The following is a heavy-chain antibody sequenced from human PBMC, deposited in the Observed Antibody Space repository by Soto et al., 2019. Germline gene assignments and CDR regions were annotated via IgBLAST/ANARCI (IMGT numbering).Heavy chain of an antibody. CDR3: ARVSGHVYATLHGPFDY. J-gene: IGHJ4*02. D-gene: IGHD2-8*01. CDR2: ISHDGRIK. Sequence: QVQLVESGGGVVHPGRSLRLSCAASEFTFNRHAMHWVRQAPGKGLEWVAVISHDGRIKYYADSVKGRFTISRDNSMNTLDLQMNSLRAEDTAIYFCARVSGHVYATLHGPFDYWGQGTLVTVSS. CDR1: EFTFNRHA. V-gene: IGHV3-30*04.